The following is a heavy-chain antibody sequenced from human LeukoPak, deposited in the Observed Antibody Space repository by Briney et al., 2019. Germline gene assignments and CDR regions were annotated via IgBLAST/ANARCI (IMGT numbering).Heavy chain of an antibody. D-gene: IGHD4-17*01. J-gene: IGHJ4*02. CDR3: ARAGTVTTFDYFDY. V-gene: IGHV1-69*05. CDR2: IIPIFGTA. Sequence: SVKVSCKASGGTFSSYAISWVRQAPGQGLEWMGGIIPIFGTANYAQKFQGRVTITTDESTSTAYMELSRLRSEDTAVYDCARAGTVTTFDYFDYWGQGTLVTVSS. CDR1: GGTFSSYA.